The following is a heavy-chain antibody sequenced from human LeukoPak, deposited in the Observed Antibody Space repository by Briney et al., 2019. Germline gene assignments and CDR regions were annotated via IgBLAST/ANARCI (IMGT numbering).Heavy chain of an antibody. V-gene: IGHV1-2*06. J-gene: IGHJ3*01. CDR1: GYTFTDNY. CDR3: ARAQNYHDRSGYSDDTFDV. D-gene: IGHD3-22*01. CDR2: VNPDSGGI. Sequence: ASVKVSCKASGYTFTDNYIHWVRQAPGEGLEWMGRVNPDSGGINYAQKFQGRVTMTRDTSINTAFVELRRLRSDDTATYYCARAQNYHDRSGYSDDTFDVWGHGTMITVSS.